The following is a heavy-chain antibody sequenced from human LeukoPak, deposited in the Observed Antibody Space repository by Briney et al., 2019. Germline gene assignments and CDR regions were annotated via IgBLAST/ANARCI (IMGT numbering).Heavy chain of an antibody. D-gene: IGHD5-24*01. CDR1: GYSISSGYY. J-gene: IGHJ4*02. CDR3: AVARDGYNSPFDY. CDR2: IYHSGST. Sequence: SETLSLTCTVSGYSISSGYYWGWIRPPPGKGLEWIGSIYHSGSTYYNPSLKSRVTISVDTSKNQFSLKLSSVTAADTAVYYCAVARDGYNSPFDYWGQGILVTVSS. V-gene: IGHV4-38-2*02.